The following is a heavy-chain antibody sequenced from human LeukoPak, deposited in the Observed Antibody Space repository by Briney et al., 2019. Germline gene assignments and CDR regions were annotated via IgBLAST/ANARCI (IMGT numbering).Heavy chain of an antibody. Sequence: GGSLRLSCAASGFTFSNYAMHWVRQAPGKGLEWVALISYAGSNKYYGDSVKGRFTISRDNSKNTMYLQMNSLRAEDTAVYYCAKDRPTWPIDYWGQGTLVTVSS. J-gene: IGHJ4*02. CDR3: AKDRPTWPIDY. CDR2: ISYAGSNK. CDR1: GFTFSNYA. D-gene: IGHD5-12*01. V-gene: IGHV3-30-3*01.